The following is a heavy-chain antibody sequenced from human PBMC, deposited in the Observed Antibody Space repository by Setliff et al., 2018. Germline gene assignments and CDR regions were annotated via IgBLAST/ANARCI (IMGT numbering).Heavy chain of an antibody. CDR1: GYSFTNYG. V-gene: IGHV1-18*01. CDR3: ARGPPDFVVVPAAAKFDY. CDR2: NSV. J-gene: IGHJ4*02. D-gene: IGHD2-2*01. Sequence: GASVKVSCKTSGYSFTNYGINWVRQAPGQGLEWMGWNSVYAREFQGRVTMTIDTPTSTAYMELRSLRSDDTAVYYRARGPPDFVVVPAAAKFDYWGPGTLVTSPQ.